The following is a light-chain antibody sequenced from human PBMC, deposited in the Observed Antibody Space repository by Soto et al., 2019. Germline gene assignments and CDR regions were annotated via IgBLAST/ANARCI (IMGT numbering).Light chain of an antibody. CDR3: QQYNNWPRT. Sequence: EIVMTQSPATLSVSPGERATLSCRASQSVRNNLAWYQQKPGLPPRLLIYGASTRATGIPARFSGSGSGTEFTLTISSLQSEDFAVYYCQQYNNWPRTFGQGTKVDIK. CDR1: QSVRNN. CDR2: GAS. J-gene: IGKJ1*01. V-gene: IGKV3-15*01.